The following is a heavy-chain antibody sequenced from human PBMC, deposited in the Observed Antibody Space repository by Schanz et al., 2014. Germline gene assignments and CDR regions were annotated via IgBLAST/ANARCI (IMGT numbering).Heavy chain of an antibody. J-gene: IGHJ5*02. V-gene: IGHV1-69*08. CDR2: IVPIAGIT. Sequence: QVQLVQSGAEVKKPGSSVKVSCKASRSTFSSYTISWVRQAPGQGLEWMGRIVPIAGITNYAQRFQGRVTITADKSADTAYMELSSLRSEDTTVYYCAREVGLYDRGWFDPWGQGTLVTVSS. D-gene: IGHD3-22*01. CDR1: RSTFSSYT. CDR3: AREVGLYDRGWFDP.